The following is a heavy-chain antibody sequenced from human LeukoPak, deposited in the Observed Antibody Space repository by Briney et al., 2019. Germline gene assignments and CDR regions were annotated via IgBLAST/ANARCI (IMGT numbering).Heavy chain of an antibody. Sequence: GGSLRLSCAASGFTFSSYAMSWVRQAPGKGLEWVSAISGSGGSTYYADSVKGRFTISRDNAKNSLYLQMNSLRAEDTAVYYCASQYYYDSSGYYYGYWGQGTLVTVSS. CDR2: ISGSGGST. V-gene: IGHV3-23*01. D-gene: IGHD3-22*01. CDR3: ASQYYYDSSGYYYGY. CDR1: GFTFSSYA. J-gene: IGHJ4*02.